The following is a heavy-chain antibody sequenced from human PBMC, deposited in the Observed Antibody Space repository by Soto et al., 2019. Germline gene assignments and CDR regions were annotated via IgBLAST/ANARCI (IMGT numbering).Heavy chain of an antibody. V-gene: IGHV3-30*18. CDR3: AKDLDSGAYVFAY. CDR1: GFTFSGYG. CDR2: ISYDGNNK. Sequence: QVQLVESGGGVVQPGRSLRLSCAASGFTFSGYGMHWVRQAPGKGLEWVAVISYDGNNKYYADSVKGRFTISRDNSKNNLYRQMNGLRAEDPVVYYCAKDLDSGAYVFAYWGQGTLVIASS. D-gene: IGHD4-17*01. J-gene: IGHJ4*02.